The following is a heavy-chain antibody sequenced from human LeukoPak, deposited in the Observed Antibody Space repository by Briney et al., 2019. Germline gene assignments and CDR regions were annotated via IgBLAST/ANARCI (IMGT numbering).Heavy chain of an antibody. J-gene: IGHJ4*02. CDR1: GGSISSYY. CDR2: IYYSGST. CDR3: ARGNYDSSGSAGY. D-gene: IGHD3-22*01. Sequence: SETLSLTCTVSGGSISSYYWSWIRQPPGKGLEWIGYIYYSGSTNYNPSLKSRVTISVDTSKNQFSLKLSSVTAADTAVYYCARGNYDSSGSAGYWGQGTLVTVPS. V-gene: IGHV4-59*01.